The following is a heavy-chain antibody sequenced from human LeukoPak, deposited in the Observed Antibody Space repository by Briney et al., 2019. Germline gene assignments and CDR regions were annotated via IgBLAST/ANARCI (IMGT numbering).Heavy chain of an antibody. Sequence: SETLSLTCTVSSGSIRSQHWSWIRQPPGKGVEWIGFISYSGNTYYNPSLESRVTISRDTSRNQFSLKLSSVTAADTAVYYCTRDRNGGDHYYMDVWGKGTTVTVSS. D-gene: IGHD3-16*01. CDR2: ISYSGNT. J-gene: IGHJ6*03. CDR1: SGSIRSQH. V-gene: IGHV4-59*11. CDR3: TRDRNGGDHYYMDV.